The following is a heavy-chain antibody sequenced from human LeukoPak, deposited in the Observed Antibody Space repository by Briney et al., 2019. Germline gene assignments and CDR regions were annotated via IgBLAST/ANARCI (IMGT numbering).Heavy chain of an antibody. Sequence: GGSLRLSCAASGFTFSSYGMHWVRQAPGKGLEWVAVISYDGSNKYYADSVKGRFTISRDNSKNTLYLQMNSLRAEDTAVYYCAKAPGVRSTHYFDYWGQGTLVTVSS. CDR3: AKAPGVRSTHYFDY. J-gene: IGHJ4*02. CDR1: GFTFSSYG. D-gene: IGHD7-27*01. V-gene: IGHV3-30*18. CDR2: ISYDGSNK.